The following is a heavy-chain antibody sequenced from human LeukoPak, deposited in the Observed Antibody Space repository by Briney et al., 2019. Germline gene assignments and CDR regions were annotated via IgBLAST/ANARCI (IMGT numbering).Heavy chain of an antibody. CDR3: AKDSGRWTDFDY. CDR2: IVSGGST. J-gene: IGHJ4*02. D-gene: IGHD1-26*01. V-gene: IGHV3-23*01. Sequence: PGGSLRLSCAASGFTFSSYAMSWVRQAPRKGLEWVSSIVSGGSTYYADSVKGRFTISRDNSKNTLYLQMNSLRAEDTAVYYCAKDSGRWTDFDYWGQGTLVTVSS. CDR1: GFTFSSYA.